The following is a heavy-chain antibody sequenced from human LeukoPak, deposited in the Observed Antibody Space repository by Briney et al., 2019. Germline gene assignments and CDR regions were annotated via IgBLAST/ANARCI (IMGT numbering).Heavy chain of an antibody. V-gene: IGHV4-4*07. CDR1: GGSISSYY. J-gene: IGHJ5*02. CDR3: ARVVSQWPSWFDP. Sequence: SETLSLTCTVSGGSISSYYWSWIRQPAGKGLESIGHISTSGSTNYNPSLKSRVTMSVDTSKNQVSLKLRSVTAADTAVYYCARVVSQWPSWFDPWGQGTLVTVPS. CDR2: ISTSGST. D-gene: IGHD6-19*01.